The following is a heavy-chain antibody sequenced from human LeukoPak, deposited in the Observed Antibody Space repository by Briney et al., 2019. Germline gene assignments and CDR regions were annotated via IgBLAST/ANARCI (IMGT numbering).Heavy chain of an antibody. D-gene: IGHD2-15*01. CDR1: GGSISSGDYI. CDR3: TRGLPSDKIDY. Sequence: SETLSLTCTVSGGSISSGDYIWTWIRQPPGKGLEWIGRMHYGGSPSYNPSLQSRVTISADTSKNQFSLSLYSVTAADTAVYYCTRGLPSDKIDYWGQGTLVTVSS. J-gene: IGHJ4*02. V-gene: IGHV4-30-4*01. CDR2: MHYGGSP.